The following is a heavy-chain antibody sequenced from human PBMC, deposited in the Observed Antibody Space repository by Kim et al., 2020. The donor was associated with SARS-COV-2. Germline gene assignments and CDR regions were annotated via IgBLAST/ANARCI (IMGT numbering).Heavy chain of an antibody. V-gene: IGHV3-20*01. Sequence: YADSGKGRFTISRDNAKNSLYLQMNSLRAEDTALYHCARVFSSSSGYYFDNWGQGTLVTVSS. CDR3: ARVFSSSSGYYFDN. J-gene: IGHJ4*02. D-gene: IGHD3-9*01.